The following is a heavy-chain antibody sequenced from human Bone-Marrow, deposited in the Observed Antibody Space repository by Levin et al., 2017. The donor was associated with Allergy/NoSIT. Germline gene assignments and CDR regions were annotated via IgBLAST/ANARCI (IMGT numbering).Heavy chain of an antibody. D-gene: IGHD3-16*01. Sequence: LSLTCAASGFTFSSYALSWVRPAPGKGLEWVSAISNVNDATFYADSVKGRFTISRDNSINTLYLRMSSLRADDTAVYYCAGVLRGGEARAIYWGQGTLVTVSS. V-gene: IGHV3-23*01. J-gene: IGHJ4*02. CDR3: AGVLRGGEARAIY. CDR1: GFTFSSYA. CDR2: ISNVNDAT.